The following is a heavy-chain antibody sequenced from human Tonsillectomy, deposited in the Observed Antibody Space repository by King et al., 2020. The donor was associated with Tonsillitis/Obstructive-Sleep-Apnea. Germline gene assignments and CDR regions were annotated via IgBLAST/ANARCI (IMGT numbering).Heavy chain of an antibody. CDR1: GSSFSNFW. Sequence: QLVQSGAEVKKPGESLKISCKGFGSSFSNFWIAWVRQLPGKGLEWMGIIYPGDSDTRYSPSFQGQVTISADKSVSTAYLQWSSLKASDTAMYYCARRPCSVGSCSNFDFGGQGPLVTVSP. D-gene: IGHD2-15*01. CDR3: ARRPCSVGSCSNFDF. V-gene: IGHV5-51*01. CDR2: IYPGDSDT. J-gene: IGHJ4*02.